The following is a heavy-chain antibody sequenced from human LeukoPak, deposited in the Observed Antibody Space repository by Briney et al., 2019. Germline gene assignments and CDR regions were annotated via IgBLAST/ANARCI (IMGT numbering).Heavy chain of an antibody. V-gene: IGHV4-59*01. CDR3: ARDYYGSGSYYHQSYYYYYMDV. J-gene: IGHJ6*03. Sequence: PSETLSLTCTVSGGSISSYYWSWIRQSPGKGLECIGYIHYTGSTNYNPPLKSRVTISVETSKNQFSLKLKSVTAADTAVYYCARDYYGSGSYYHQSYYYYYMDVWGKGTTVTISS. D-gene: IGHD3-10*01. CDR2: IHYTGST. CDR1: GGSISSYY.